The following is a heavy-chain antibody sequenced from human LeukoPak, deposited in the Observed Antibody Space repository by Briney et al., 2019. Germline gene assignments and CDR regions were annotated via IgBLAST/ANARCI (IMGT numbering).Heavy chain of an antibody. CDR1: GFTFRDYD. J-gene: IGHJ3*02. CDR3: IRGGIRVSGIDAFDI. V-gene: IGHV3-13*01. D-gene: IGHD5/OR15-5a*01. CDR2: IGIGDDT. Sequence: GGSLRLSCAASGFTFRDYDMHWVRQVPGRGLEWVSAIGIGDDTHYPDSVKGRFTISRENAKNSLYLQMNTLRDGDTAVYYCIRGGIRVSGIDAFDIWGQETMVTVSS.